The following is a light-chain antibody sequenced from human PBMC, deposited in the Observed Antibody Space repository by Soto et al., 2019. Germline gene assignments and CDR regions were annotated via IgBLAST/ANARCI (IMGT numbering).Light chain of an antibody. Sequence: MTQSPSSLSASVGDRVTITCRASQNIFTYLNWYQQRPGQAPNLLIYATSNLQSGVPSRFSGSGSGIDFTLTISSLQPLYFATYYCPHSYSSTTFGQGSKVDIK. J-gene: IGKJ2*01. V-gene: IGKV1-39*01. CDR3: PHSYSSTT. CDR2: ATS. CDR1: QNIFTY.